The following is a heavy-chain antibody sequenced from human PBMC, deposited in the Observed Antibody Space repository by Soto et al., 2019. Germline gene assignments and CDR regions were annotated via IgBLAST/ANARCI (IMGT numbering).Heavy chain of an antibody. CDR2: ISYDGSNK. J-gene: IGHJ6*02. CDR1: GFTFSSYA. V-gene: IGHV3-30-3*01. CDR3: ARDGIDYGDSYYCGMDV. D-gene: IGHD4-17*01. Sequence: QVQLVESGGGVVQPGRSLRLSCAASGFTFSSYAMHWVRQAPGKGLEWVAVISYDGSNKYYADSVKGRFTISRDNSKNTLYLQMNSLRAEDTAVYYCARDGIDYGDSYYCGMDVWGQGTTVTVSS.